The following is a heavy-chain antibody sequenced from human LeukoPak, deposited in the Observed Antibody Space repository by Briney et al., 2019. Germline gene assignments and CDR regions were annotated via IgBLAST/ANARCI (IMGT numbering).Heavy chain of an antibody. CDR2: MNPNSGNT. Sequence: ASVKVSCKASGYTFTSYDINWVRQATGQGLEWMGWMNPNSGNTGYAQKFQGRVIMTRNTSISTAYMELSSLRSEDTAVYYCARATRTYYDFWSDYSAYYYYYYYMDVWGKGTTVTVSS. CDR3: ARATRTYYDFWSDYSAYYYYYYYMDV. CDR1: GYTFTSYD. D-gene: IGHD3-3*01. V-gene: IGHV1-8*01. J-gene: IGHJ6*03.